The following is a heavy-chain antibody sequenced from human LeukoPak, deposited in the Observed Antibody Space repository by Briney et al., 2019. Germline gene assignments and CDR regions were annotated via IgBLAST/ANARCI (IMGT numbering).Heavy chain of an antibody. V-gene: IGHV3-33*08. CDR1: GFTFSSYG. D-gene: IGHD6-19*01. Sequence: GGSLRLSCAASGFTFSSYGMHWVRQAPGKGLEWVAVIWYDGSNKYYADSVKGRFTISRDNSKNTLYLQMNSLRAEDTAVYYCAREKKVADTFPLGYWGQGTLVTVSS. J-gene: IGHJ4*02. CDR2: IWYDGSNK. CDR3: AREKKVADTFPLGY.